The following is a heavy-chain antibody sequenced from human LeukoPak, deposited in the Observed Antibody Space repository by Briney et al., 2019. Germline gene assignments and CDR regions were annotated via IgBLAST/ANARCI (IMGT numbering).Heavy chain of an antibody. CDR1: GFPFNAYW. Sequence: GGSLRLSCAASGFPFNAYWMTWVRQAPGKGLEWVANIRQDGDTKYYVDSVKGRFTISRDNAMNSLYLQMNSLRAEDTAIHYCARSLPYGTTWYGRSDFWGQGTLVTVSS. D-gene: IGHD6-13*01. V-gene: IGHV3-7*03. J-gene: IGHJ4*02. CDR2: IRQDGDTK. CDR3: ARSLPYGTTWYGRSDF.